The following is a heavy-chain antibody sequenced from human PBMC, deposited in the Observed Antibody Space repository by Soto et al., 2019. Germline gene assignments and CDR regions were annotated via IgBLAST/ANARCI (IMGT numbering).Heavy chain of an antibody. J-gene: IGHJ3*01. CDR3: ASYIVGRGFVV. D-gene: IGHD2-15*01. CDR2: MNPSGNT. CDR1: GDRFTSFD. V-gene: IGHV1-8*01. Sequence: QVQLVQSGAEVKNPGASVKVSCKASGDRFTSFDINWVRQATGQGPEWIGWMNPSGNTGHAQKFQGRVTLGRDISMSTAYMELSSLRSDDTAKYYCASYIVGRGFVVWGQGTVVIVSS.